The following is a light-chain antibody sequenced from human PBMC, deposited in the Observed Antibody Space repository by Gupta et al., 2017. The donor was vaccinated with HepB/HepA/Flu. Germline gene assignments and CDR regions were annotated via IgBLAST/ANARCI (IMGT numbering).Light chain of an antibody. CDR3: QQYLSSPNT. CDR1: QTILYSSFNKNY. V-gene: IGKV4-1*01. CDR2: WAA. J-gene: IGKJ5*01. Sequence: DIVMPQSPDSLVLSLGEMATINCKASQTILYSSFNKNYLAWYQQIPGQPPKLLIYWAATLESGVPDRFSGSGSGTDFTLTISSLQAEDVAVYYCQQYLSSPNTFGRGTQVEIK.